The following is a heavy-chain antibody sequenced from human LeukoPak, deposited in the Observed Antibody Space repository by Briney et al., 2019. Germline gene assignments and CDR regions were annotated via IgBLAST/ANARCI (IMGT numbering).Heavy chain of an antibody. J-gene: IGHJ3*02. V-gene: IGHV4-4*09. CDR3: AAITGTKSGALDI. CDR1: GGSISSYY. Sequence: SETLSLTCTVSGGSISSYYWSWIRQPPGKGLEWIGYIYNSGSTSYSPSLKSRVTISVDTSKNQFSLELSSVTAADTAVYYCAAITGTKSGALDIWGRGTMVTVSS. D-gene: IGHD1-7*01. CDR2: IYNSGST.